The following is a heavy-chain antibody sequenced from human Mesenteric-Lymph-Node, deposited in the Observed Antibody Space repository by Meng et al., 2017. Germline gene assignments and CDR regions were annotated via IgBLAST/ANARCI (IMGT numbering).Heavy chain of an antibody. Sequence: VQVGSSGGGFTQTCASLSHSGAASSVTFSRNFMSWGRQAPGKGLEWVSVIYSGGSTYYADSVKGRFTISRDNAKNTLYLQLNSLRVEDTAVYYCGRINYAEDSWGQGTLVTVSS. CDR2: IYSGGST. CDR3: GRINYAEDS. CDR1: SVTFSRNF. V-gene: IGHV3-53*01. J-gene: IGHJ4*02. D-gene: IGHD4-17*01.